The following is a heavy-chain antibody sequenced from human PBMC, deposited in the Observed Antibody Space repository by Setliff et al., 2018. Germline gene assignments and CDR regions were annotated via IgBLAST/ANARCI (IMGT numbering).Heavy chain of an antibody. V-gene: IGHV2-70*04. Sequence: TLSLTCTVSGGSVRSHYWSWIRQPPGKALEWLARVDWDDDKFYSTSLATRLTISKDTFKNQVILTMTNMDPADTATYFCARDSREYYFDYWGQGILVTVSS. D-gene: IGHD3-22*01. CDR3: ARDSREYYFDY. J-gene: IGHJ4*02. CDR1: GGSVRSHYW. CDR2: VDWDDDK.